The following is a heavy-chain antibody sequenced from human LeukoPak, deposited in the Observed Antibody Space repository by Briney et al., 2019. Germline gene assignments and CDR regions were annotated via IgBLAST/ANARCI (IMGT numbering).Heavy chain of an antibody. CDR2: MNPNSGNT. Sequence: ASVKVSCKASGYTFTSYDINWVRQATGQGLEWMGWMNPNSGNTGYAQKFQGRVTMTRNTSISTAYMELSSLRSEDTAVYYCARGRIHSPAMVATFGVDWGQGTLVTVSS. CDR3: ARGRIHSPAMVATFGVD. V-gene: IGHV1-8*01. J-gene: IGHJ4*02. CDR1: GYTFTSYD. D-gene: IGHD3-16*01.